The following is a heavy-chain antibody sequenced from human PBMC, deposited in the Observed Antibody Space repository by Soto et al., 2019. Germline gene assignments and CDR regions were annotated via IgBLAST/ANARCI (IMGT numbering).Heavy chain of an antibody. V-gene: IGHV1-69*13. D-gene: IGHD2-2*01. CDR3: ATLKKGGGYCSSTSCYDHYYYMDV. Sequence: SVKVSCKASGGTFSGYTLSWVRQAPGQGLEWMGGIIPIFGTANYAQKFQGRVTITADESTSTAYMEVSSLRSEDTAAYYCATLKKGGGYCSSTSCYDHYYYMDVWGKGTTVTVSS. J-gene: IGHJ6*03. CDR1: GGTFSGYT. CDR2: IIPIFGTA.